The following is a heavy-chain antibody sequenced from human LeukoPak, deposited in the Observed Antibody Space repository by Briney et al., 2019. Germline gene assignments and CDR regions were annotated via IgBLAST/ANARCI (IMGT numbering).Heavy chain of an antibody. CDR1: GFTFSTYW. CDR3: AKGNGVDY. V-gene: IGHV3-7*01. J-gene: IGHJ4*02. CDR2: INQDGSQK. Sequence: GGSLRLSCAASGFTFSTYWMSWVRQAPGKGLEWVANINQDGSQKYYVDSVKGRFTISRDNAKNSLYLQMNSLRAEDTAVYYCAKGNGVDYWGQGTLVTVSS.